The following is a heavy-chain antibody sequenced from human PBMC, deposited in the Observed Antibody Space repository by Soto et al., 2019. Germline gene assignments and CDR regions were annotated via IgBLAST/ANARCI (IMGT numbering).Heavy chain of an antibody. Sequence: TLSLTCAVYGGSFSGYYWSWIRQPPGKGLEWIGEINHSGSTNYNPSLKSRVTISVDTSKNQFSLKLSSVTAADTAVYYCARYRHFWSGYYYYGMDVWGQGTTVTVSS. D-gene: IGHD3-3*02. CDR3: ARYRHFWSGYYYYGMDV. CDR2: INHSGST. V-gene: IGHV4-34*01. J-gene: IGHJ6*02. CDR1: GGSFSGYY.